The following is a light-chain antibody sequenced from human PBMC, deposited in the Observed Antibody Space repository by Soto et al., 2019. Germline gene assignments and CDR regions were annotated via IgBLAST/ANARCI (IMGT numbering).Light chain of an antibody. CDR1: SSDVGGYNY. V-gene: IGLV2-14*01. CDR2: EVN. J-gene: IGLJ1*01. CDR3: SSYTDTSTFV. Sequence: QSALSHPASLSGYIGQSITISCTGTSSDVGGYNYVSWYQHHPGRAPKLLIYEVNIRPSGVSSHFSGSKSGNTASLTIAGLQAEDEADYYCSSYTDTSTFVFGTGTKVTVL.